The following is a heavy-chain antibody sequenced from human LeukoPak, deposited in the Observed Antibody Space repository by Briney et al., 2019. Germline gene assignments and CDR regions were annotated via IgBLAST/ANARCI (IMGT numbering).Heavy chain of an antibody. J-gene: IGHJ4*02. V-gene: IGHV3-53*01. CDR2: IYSGGST. CDR1: GFTFSSYA. D-gene: IGHD3-3*01. Sequence: GGSLRLSCAASGFTFSSYAMSWVRQAPGKGLEWVSVIYSGGSTYYADSVKGRFTISRDNSKNTLYLQMNSLRAEDTAVYYCARGDVLRFLEWLEEYYFDYWGQGTLVTVSS. CDR3: ARGDVLRFLEWLEEYYFDY.